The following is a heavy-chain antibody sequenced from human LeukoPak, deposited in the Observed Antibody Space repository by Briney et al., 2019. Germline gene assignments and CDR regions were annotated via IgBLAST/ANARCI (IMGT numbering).Heavy chain of an antibody. Sequence: GGSVKVSCKASGGTFSSYAISWVRQARGQGLEWMGGIISIFGTANYAQKFQGRVTITADKSTSTAYMELSSLRYEDTAVYYCARGASAVRGVTFYYCMDVWGKGTTVTVSS. CDR1: GGTFSSYA. CDR3: ARGASAVRGVTFYYCMDV. CDR2: IISIFGTA. V-gene: IGHV1-69*06. J-gene: IGHJ6*04. D-gene: IGHD3-10*01.